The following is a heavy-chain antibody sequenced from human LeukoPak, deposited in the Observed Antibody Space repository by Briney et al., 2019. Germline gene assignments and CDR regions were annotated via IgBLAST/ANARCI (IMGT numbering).Heavy chain of an antibody. CDR1: GYTFTRYY. CDR3: ARVQESPSGSSYYYYYYYMDV. Sequence: GASVKVSCKASGYTFTRYYMHWVRQAPGQGLEWMGIINPSVGSTSYAQKFQGRVTITADESTSTAYMELSSLRSEDTAVYYCARVQESPSGSSYYYYYYYMDVWGKGTTVTISS. CDR2: INPSVGST. V-gene: IGHV1-46*01. D-gene: IGHD3-10*01. J-gene: IGHJ6*03.